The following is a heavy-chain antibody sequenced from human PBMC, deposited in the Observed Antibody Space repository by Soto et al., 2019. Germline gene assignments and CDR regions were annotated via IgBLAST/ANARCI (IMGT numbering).Heavy chain of an antibody. CDR3: ANFGSWSYYYGMDG. CDR2: IYYSGST. Sequence: QLQLQESGPGLVKPSETLSLTCTVSGGSISSSSYYWGWIRQPPGKGLEWIGSIYYSGSTYYNPSLKSRVTISVDTSKNQFSLKLSSVTASDTAVYYCANFGSWSYYYGMDGWGQGNTVTVAS. CDR1: GGSISSSSYY. V-gene: IGHV4-39*01. J-gene: IGHJ6*02. D-gene: IGHD6-13*01.